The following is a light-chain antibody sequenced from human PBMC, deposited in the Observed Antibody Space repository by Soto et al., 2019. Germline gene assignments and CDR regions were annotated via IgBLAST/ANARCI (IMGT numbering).Light chain of an antibody. V-gene: IGKV3-20*01. Sequence: IVLTQSPGTLSVSPGERVTLSCRASQTVIHNFLAWYQQKPGQAPRLLIYGASTRTSGVPDRFSGRGSGTDFTLTISRLEPEDSAVYYCQQYGSSPRTFGQGTKVEIK. CDR1: QTVIHNF. CDR3: QQYGSSPRT. J-gene: IGKJ1*01. CDR2: GAS.